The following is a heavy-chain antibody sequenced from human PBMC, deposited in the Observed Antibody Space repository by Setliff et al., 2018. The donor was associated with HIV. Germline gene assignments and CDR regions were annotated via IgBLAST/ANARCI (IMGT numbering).Heavy chain of an antibody. Sequence: SETLSLTCTVSGPSINIHYWSWIRQSPGKGFEWIGYIYSTGSTNYNPSLQSRVTISMVASKNKFSLKVTSVTSADTAVYYCAKGAGFYGDYTFDYWGQGHLVTVSS. J-gene: IGHJ4*02. D-gene: IGHD4-17*01. CDR3: AKGAGFYGDYTFDY. CDR1: GPSINIHY. V-gene: IGHV4-59*11. CDR2: IYSTGST.